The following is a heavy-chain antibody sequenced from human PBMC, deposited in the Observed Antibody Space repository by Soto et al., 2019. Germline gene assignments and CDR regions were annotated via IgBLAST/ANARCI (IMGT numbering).Heavy chain of an antibody. D-gene: IGHD3-10*01. CDR2: IYPGDSDT. CDR1: GYSFTSYW. V-gene: IGHV5-51*01. J-gene: IGHJ6*02. CDR3: ARRGLITMVRGLYYYGMDV. Sequence: PGESLKISCKGSGYSFTSYWIGWVRQMPGKGLEWMGIIYPGDSDTRYSPSFQGQVTISADKSITTAYLQWSSLKASDTAMYYCARRGLITMVRGLYYYGMDVWGQGTTVTVSS.